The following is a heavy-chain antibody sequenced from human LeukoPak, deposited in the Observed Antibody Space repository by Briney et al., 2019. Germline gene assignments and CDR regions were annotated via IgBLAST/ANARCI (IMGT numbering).Heavy chain of an antibody. CDR1: GGSISSYY. J-gene: IGHJ4*02. CDR3: ARTNPRNYYDSSGESFDY. Sequence: SETLSLTCTDSGGSISSYYWSWIRQPAGKGLEWIGRIYTSGSTNYNPSLKSRVTMSVDTSKNQFSLKLSSVTAADTAVYYCARTNPRNYYDSSGESFDYWGQGTLVTVSS. CDR2: IYTSGST. D-gene: IGHD3-22*01. V-gene: IGHV4-4*07.